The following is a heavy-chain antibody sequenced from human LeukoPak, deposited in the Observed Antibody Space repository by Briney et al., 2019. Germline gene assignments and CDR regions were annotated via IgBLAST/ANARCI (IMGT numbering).Heavy chain of an antibody. J-gene: IGHJ4*02. CDR2: IYYSGIT. CDR1: GGSISTCY. D-gene: IGHD3-22*01. V-gene: IGHV4-59*01. CDR3: ARGYYYDSSGYFLDF. Sequence: PSETLSLTCTVSGGSISTCYWSWIRQSPGRGLEWIGYIYYSGITKYNPSLKSRVTISVDTSTNQFSLRLSSVTAADTAVYYCARGYYYDSSGYFLDFWGQGTLVTVSS.